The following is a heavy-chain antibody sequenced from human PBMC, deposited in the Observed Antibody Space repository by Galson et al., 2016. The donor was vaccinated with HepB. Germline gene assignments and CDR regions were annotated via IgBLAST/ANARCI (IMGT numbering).Heavy chain of an antibody. V-gene: IGHV1-46*01. D-gene: IGHD3-22*01. CDR2: INPSGGST. J-gene: IGHJ4*02. CDR1: GDTFSSFA. Sequence: SVKVFCKASGDTFSSFAISWVRQAPGQGPEWMGVINPSGGSTKDTQKFQGRVTMTRVTSTTTVYMELSSLRSGDTAVYFCARGGYYDSSGSLRYWGQGTLVTVSS. CDR3: ARGGYYDSSGSLRY.